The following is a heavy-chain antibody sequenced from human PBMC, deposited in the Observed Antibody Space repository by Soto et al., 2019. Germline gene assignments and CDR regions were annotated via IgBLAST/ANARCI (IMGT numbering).Heavy chain of an antibody. D-gene: IGHD6-19*01. V-gene: IGHV1-3*01. CDR1: GYTFTSYA. Sequence: ASVKVSCKASGYTFTSYALHWVRQAPGQRLEWMGWINAGNGNTKYSQKFQGRVTITRDTSTSTAYMELRSLRSDDTAVYYCASHSSGWYFFDYWGQGTLVTVSS. CDR3: ASHSSGWYFFDY. CDR2: INAGNGNT. J-gene: IGHJ4*02.